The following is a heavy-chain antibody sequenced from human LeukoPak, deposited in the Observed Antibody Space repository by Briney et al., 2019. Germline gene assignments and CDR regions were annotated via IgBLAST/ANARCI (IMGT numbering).Heavy chain of an antibody. CDR3: ATAPPNENSASYDY. V-gene: IGHV1-24*01. D-gene: IGHD3-22*01. CDR1: GYTLTELS. Sequence: ASVKVSCKVSGYTLTELSMHWVRQAPGKGREWMGGFDPEDGETIYAQKFQGRVTMTEDTSTDTAYMDLSSLRSEDTAVYYCATAPPNENSASYDYWGQGTLVIVSS. J-gene: IGHJ4*02. CDR2: FDPEDGET.